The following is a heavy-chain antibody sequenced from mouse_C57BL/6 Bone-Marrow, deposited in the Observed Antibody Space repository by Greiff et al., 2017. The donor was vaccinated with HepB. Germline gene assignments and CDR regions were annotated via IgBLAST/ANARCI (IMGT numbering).Heavy chain of an antibody. CDR2: IDTSDSET. V-gene: IGHV1-52*01. CDR3: ARSDYDYDYYAMDY. Sequence: QVQLQQPGAELVRPGSSVKLSCKASGYTFTSYWMHWVKQSPIQGLEWIGNIDTSDSETHYNQKFKDKATLTVDKSSSTAYMQLSSLTSEDSAVYYCARSDYDYDYYAMDYWGQGTSVTVSS. CDR1: GYTFTSYW. D-gene: IGHD2-4*01. J-gene: IGHJ4*01.